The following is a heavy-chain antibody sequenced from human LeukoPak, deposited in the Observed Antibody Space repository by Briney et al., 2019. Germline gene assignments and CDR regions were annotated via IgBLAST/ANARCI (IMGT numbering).Heavy chain of an antibody. D-gene: IGHD3-22*01. J-gene: IGHJ3*02. Sequence: SETLSLTCTVSGGSISSSSYYWGWIRQPPGKGLERIVSIYYSGSTYYNPSLKSRVTISVDTSKNQFSLKLSSVTAADTAVYYCARHPPIGYYYDSSGYYSTYPGAFDIWGQGTMVTVSS. CDR2: IYYSGST. CDR3: ARHPPIGYYYDSSGYYSTYPGAFDI. CDR1: GGSISSSSYY. V-gene: IGHV4-39*01.